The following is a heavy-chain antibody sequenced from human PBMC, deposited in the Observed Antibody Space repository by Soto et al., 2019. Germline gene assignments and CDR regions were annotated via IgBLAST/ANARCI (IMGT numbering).Heavy chain of an antibody. CDR1: GYSVTSSDYY. V-gene: IGHV4-39*01. J-gene: IGHJ6*02. Sequence: SETLSLTCSVSGYSVTSSDYYWAWIRQPPGKGLEWIGSMFYSGLTYYNPPLKSRVTLSVDTSKSQFSVRLNSVTAADTAVYYCAPLSVSLSGPYGIHVWGQGTTVTVSS. D-gene: IGHD2-15*01. CDR3: APLSVSLSGPYGIHV. CDR2: MFYSGLT.